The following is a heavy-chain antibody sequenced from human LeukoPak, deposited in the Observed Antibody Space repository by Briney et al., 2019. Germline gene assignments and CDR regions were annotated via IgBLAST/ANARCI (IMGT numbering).Heavy chain of an antibody. CDR1: GGSFSGYY. Sequence: SETLCLTCAVYGGSFSGYYWSWIRQPPGKGLEWIEEINHSGSTNYNPSLKSRVTISVDTSKNQFSLKLSSVTAADTAVYYCARGAGGSSSSWYGDYWGQGTLVTVSS. V-gene: IGHV4-34*01. D-gene: IGHD6-13*01. J-gene: IGHJ4*02. CDR3: ARGAGGSSSSWYGDY. CDR2: INHSGST.